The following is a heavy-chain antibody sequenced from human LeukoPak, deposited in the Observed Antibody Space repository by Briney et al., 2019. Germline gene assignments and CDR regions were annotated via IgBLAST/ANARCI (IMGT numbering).Heavy chain of an antibody. CDR2: ISYDGVHK. Sequence: PGRSLRLSCAASGFTFRNYAMHWVRQTPDKGLERVAVISYDGVHKNYADSVKGRFTISRDDPKNTLYLQVNSLRTEDTGLYYCARDEFDGYNLGPSIYWGQGTLVTVSS. D-gene: IGHD5-24*01. CDR1: GFTFRNYA. V-gene: IGHV3-30*04. J-gene: IGHJ4*02. CDR3: ARDEFDGYNLGPSIY.